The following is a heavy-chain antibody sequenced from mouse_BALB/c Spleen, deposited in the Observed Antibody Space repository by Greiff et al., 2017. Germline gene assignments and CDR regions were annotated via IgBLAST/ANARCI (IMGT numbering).Heavy chain of an antibody. V-gene: IGHV3-6*02. CDR2: ISYDGSN. CDR3: AIYGNYPCYAMDY. CDR1: GYSITSGYY. D-gene: IGHD2-1*01. Sequence: EVQLVESGPGLVKPSQSLSLTCSVTGYSITSGYYWNWIRQFPGNKLEWMGYISYDGSNNYNPSLKNRISITRDTSKNQFFLKLNSVTTEDTATYYCAIYGNYPCYAMDYWGQGTSVTVSS. J-gene: IGHJ4*01.